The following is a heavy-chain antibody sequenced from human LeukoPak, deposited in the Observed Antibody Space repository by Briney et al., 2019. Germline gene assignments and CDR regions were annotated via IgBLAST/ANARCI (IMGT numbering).Heavy chain of an antibody. CDR2: IYSGGRT. J-gene: IGHJ4*02. V-gene: IGHV3-53*01. CDR1: GFTVSSNY. D-gene: IGHD2-21*02. Sequence: PGGSLRLSCAASGFTVSSNYMSWVRQAPGKGLEWVSVIYSGGRTYYADSVKGRLTISRDNSKNTLYLQMNSLRAEDTAVYYCAGTTCGGDCYSEYWGQGTQVTVSS. CDR3: AGTTCGGDCYSEY.